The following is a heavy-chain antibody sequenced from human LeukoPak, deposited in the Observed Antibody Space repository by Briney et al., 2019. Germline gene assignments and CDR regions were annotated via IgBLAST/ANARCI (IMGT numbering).Heavy chain of an antibody. J-gene: IGHJ4*02. CDR1: GFTFSSYS. CDR2: ISSSSSYI. CDR3: AREVYAGSSGGSVFGY. D-gene: IGHD2-15*01. V-gene: IGHV3-21*01. Sequence: GGSLRLSCAASGFTFSSYSMNWVRQAPGKGLEWVSSISSSSSYIYYADSVKGRFTISRDNAKNSLYLQMNSLRAEDTAVYYCAREVYAGSSGGSVFGYWGQGTLVTVSS.